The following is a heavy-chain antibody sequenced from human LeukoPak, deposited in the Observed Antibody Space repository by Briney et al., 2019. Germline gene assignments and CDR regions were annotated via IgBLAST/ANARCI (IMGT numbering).Heavy chain of an antibody. CDR2: INPNSGVT. CDR1: GYTFTGYY. J-gene: IGHJ6*02. V-gene: IGHV1-2*02. CDR3: ARDPQGYCSGGSCYSNGRTYYYYGMDV. D-gene: IGHD2-15*01. Sequence: ASVKVSCKASGYTFTGYYMHWVRQAPGQGLEWMGWINPNSGVTNYAQKFQGRVTMTRDTSISTAYMELSRLRSDDTAVYYCARDPQGYCSGGSCYSNGRTYYYYGMDVWGQGTTVTVSS.